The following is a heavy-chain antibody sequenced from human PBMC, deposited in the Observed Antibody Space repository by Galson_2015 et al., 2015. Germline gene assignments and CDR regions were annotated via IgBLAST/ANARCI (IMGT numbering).Heavy chain of an antibody. V-gene: IGHV3-30*18. D-gene: IGHD3-10*01. CDR1: GFTFSSYG. CDR2: ISYDGSNK. Sequence: SLRLSCAASGFTFSSYGMHWVRQAPGKGLEWVAVISYDGSNKYYADSVKGRFTISRDNSKNTLYLQMNSLRAEDTAVYYCAKAYYYGSGSHSDYWGQGTLVTVSS. CDR3: AKAYYYGSGSHSDY. J-gene: IGHJ4*02.